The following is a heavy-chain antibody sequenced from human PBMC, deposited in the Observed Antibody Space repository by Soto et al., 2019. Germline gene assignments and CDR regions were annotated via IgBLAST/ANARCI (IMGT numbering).Heavy chain of an antibody. Sequence: GGSLRLSCAASGFTFSSYAMSWVRQAPGKGLEWVSAISGSGGSTYYADSVKGRFTISRDNSKNTLYLQMNSLRAEDTAVYYCAKDRGNHSNYRPDYYGMDVWGQGTTVTVSS. CDR2: ISGSGGST. CDR1: GFTFSSYA. V-gene: IGHV3-23*01. J-gene: IGHJ6*02. D-gene: IGHD4-4*01. CDR3: AKDRGNHSNYRPDYYGMDV.